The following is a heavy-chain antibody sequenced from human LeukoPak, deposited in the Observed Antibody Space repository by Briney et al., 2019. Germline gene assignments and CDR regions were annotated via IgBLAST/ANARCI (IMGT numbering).Heavy chain of an antibody. CDR3: AKMVRGPLGFDY. D-gene: IGHD3-10*01. J-gene: IGHJ4*02. CDR1: GFTFSSYG. CDR2: IRYDGSNK. V-gene: IGHV3-30*02. Sequence: GGSLRLSWAASGFTFSSYGMHWFRKAPGKGLEWVAFIRYDGSNKYYADSVKGRFTISRDNSKNTPYLQMNSLRAEDTAVYYCAKMVRGPLGFDYWGQGTLVTVSS.